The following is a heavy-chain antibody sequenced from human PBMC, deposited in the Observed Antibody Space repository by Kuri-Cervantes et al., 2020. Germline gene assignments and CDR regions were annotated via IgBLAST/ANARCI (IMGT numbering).Heavy chain of an antibody. Sequence: ASVRVSCKASGCTFTSYAMHWVRQAPGQRLEWMGWINAGNGNTKYSQKFQGRVTITRDTSASTAYMELSSLRSEDTAVYYCARVPYDFWSGYYGVLDYWGQGTLVTVSS. CDR2: INAGNGNT. J-gene: IGHJ4*02. D-gene: IGHD3-3*01. V-gene: IGHV1-3*01. CDR3: ARVPYDFWSGYYGVLDY. CDR1: GCTFTSYA.